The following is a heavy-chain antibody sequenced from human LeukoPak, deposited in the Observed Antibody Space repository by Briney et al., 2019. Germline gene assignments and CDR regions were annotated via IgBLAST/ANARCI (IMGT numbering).Heavy chain of an antibody. CDR1: GFTFSSYA. J-gene: IGHJ6*02. CDR2: ISSSSSYI. D-gene: IGHD4-17*01. V-gene: IGHV3-21*01. CDR3: AGGGEYGDYAPSSPENYYGMDV. Sequence: GGSLRLSCAASGFTFSSYAMSWVRQAPGKGLEWVSSISSSSSYIYYADSVKGRFTISRDNAKNSLYLQMNSLRAEDTAVYYCAGGGEYGDYAPSSPENYYGMDVWGQGTTVTVSS.